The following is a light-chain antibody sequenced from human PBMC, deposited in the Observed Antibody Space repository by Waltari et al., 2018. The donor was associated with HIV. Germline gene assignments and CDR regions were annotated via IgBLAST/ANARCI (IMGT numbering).Light chain of an antibody. V-gene: IGLV2-14*01. J-gene: IGLJ2*01. CDR1: NSDIGGYND. CDR2: EVS. CDR3: SSFITTTTHVV. Sequence: QSALTQPASVSGSLGQSVTISCTGANSDIGGYNDCSWYQQHPGKAPKLIIHEVSNRPSGVSDRFSGSKSGNTASLTISGLQAEDESDYYCSSFITTTTHVVFGGGTRLTVL.